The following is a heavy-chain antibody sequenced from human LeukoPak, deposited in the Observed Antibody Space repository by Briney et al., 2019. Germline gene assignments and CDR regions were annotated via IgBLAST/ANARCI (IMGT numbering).Heavy chain of an antibody. CDR1: GGSISSYY. V-gene: IGHV4-59*12. Sequence: SETLSLTCTVSGGSISSYYWSWIRQPPGKGLEWIGYIYYSGSTNYNPSLKSRVTISVDTSKNQFSLKLSSVTAADTAVYYCARGRTIFGVVIALDYWGQGTLVTVSS. CDR2: IYYSGST. J-gene: IGHJ4*02. D-gene: IGHD3-3*01. CDR3: ARGRTIFGVVIALDY.